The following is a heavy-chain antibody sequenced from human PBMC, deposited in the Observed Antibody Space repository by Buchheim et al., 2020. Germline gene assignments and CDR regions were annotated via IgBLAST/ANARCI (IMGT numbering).Heavy chain of an antibody. V-gene: IGHV3-30-3*01. CDR3: ARDRGYYYDSSGYYYALYYFDY. J-gene: IGHJ4*02. Sequence: QVQLVESGGGVVQPGRSLRLSCAASGFTFSSYAMHWVRQAPGKGLEWVAVISYDGSNKYYADSVKGRFTISRDNSKNTLYLQMNSLRAEDTAVYYCARDRGYYYDSSGYYYALYYFDYWGQGTL. CDR2: ISYDGSNK. CDR1: GFTFSSYA. D-gene: IGHD3-22*01.